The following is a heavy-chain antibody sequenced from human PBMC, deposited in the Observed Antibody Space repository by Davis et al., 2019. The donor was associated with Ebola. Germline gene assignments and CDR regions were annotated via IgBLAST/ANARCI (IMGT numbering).Heavy chain of an antibody. CDR2: ISSSSSTI. V-gene: IGHV3-48*01. CDR1: GFTFSSYS. Sequence: GGSLRLSCAASGFTFSSYSMNWVRQAPGKGLEWVSYISSSSSTIYYADTVKGRFTISRDNAKNTLYLQMDSLRAEDTAVYYCAKDLYGSGGNDYWGQGTLVPVSS. J-gene: IGHJ4*02. CDR3: AKDLYGSGGNDY. D-gene: IGHD3-10*01.